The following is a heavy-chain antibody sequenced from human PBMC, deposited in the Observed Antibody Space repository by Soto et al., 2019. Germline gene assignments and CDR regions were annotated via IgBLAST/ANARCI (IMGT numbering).Heavy chain of an antibody. CDR2: IKQDGTEK. D-gene: IGHD5-12*01. J-gene: IGHJ4*02. CDR1: GFTFRNYW. V-gene: IGHV3-7*01. Sequence: EVQLVESGGGLVQPGGSLRLSCAASGFTFRNYWMSWVRQAPGKGLEWVANIKQDGTEKNYVDSVRGRFTISRDNAKNSRDLQMNSLTAEDTAVYYCASVAIRGQGTLVTVSS. CDR3: ASVAI.